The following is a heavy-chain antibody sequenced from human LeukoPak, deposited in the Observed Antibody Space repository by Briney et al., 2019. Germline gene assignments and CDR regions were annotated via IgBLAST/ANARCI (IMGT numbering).Heavy chain of an antibody. CDR1: GFAFDEHG. Sequence: PGGSLRLSCTASGFAFDEHGMSWVRQVPGKGLEGVSGINWSGGSTGYADPLRGRFTISRDNAKNSLYLQMDSLRAEDTALYYCARAPITSPFYFDYWGQGTLVTVSS. CDR2: INWSGGST. CDR3: ARAPITSPFYFDY. V-gene: IGHV3-20*04. J-gene: IGHJ4*02. D-gene: IGHD2-2*01.